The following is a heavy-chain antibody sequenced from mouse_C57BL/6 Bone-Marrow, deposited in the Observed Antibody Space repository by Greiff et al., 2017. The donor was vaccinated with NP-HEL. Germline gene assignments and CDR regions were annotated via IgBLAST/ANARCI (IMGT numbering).Heavy chain of an antibody. CDR1: GFTFSSYG. Sequence: EVKLVESGGDLVKPGGSLKLSCAASGFTFSSYGMSWVRQTPDKRLEWVATISSGGSYTYYPDSVKGRFTISRDNAENTLYLQMSSLKSEDTAMYYCARRWHWYFDVWGTGTTVTVSS. CDR2: ISSGGSYT. V-gene: IGHV5-6*02. CDR3: ARRWHWYFDV. J-gene: IGHJ1*03.